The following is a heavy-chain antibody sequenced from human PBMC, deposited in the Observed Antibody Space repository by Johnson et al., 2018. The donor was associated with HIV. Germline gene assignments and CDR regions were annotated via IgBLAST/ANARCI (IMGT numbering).Heavy chain of an antibody. V-gene: IGHV3-66*01. CDR3: ARDGESQQLPLGDAFDV. CDR2: IYSGGST. CDR1: GFSVSNNY. J-gene: IGHJ3*01. D-gene: IGHD6-13*01. Sequence: EVQLVESGGGLVQPGGSLRLSCGASGFSVSNNYMNWVRQAPGKGLEWVSVIYSGGSTYYADSVRGRFTISRDNSRNTLYLQMSSLRVEDTAMYYCARDGESQQLPLGDAFDVWGQGTMVTVSS.